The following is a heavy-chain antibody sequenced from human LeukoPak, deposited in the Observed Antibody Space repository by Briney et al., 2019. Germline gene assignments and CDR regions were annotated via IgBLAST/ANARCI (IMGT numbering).Heavy chain of an antibody. CDR3: VIAVADDGFVY. V-gene: IGHV3-30*03. CDR2: ISYDGSNK. J-gene: IGHJ4*02. D-gene: IGHD6-19*01. CDR1: GFTFSSYG. Sequence: GRSLRLSCAASGFTFSSYGMHWVRQAPGKGLEWVAVISYDGSNKYYADSVKGRFTISRDNSKNTLYLQMNSPRAEDTAVYYCVIAVADDGFVYWGQGTLVTVSS.